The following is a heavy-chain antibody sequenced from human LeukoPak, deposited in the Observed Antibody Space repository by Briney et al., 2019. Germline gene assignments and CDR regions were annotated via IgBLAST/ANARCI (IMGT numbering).Heavy chain of an antibody. CDR3: AKERIAVAGSYFDY. V-gene: IGHV3-20*04. J-gene: IGHJ4*02. Sequence: GGSLRLSCAASGFTFDDYGMSWVRQAPGKGLEWVSGINWNGGSTGYADSVKGRFTISRDNAKNSLYLQMNSLRAEDTAVYYCAKERIAVAGSYFDYWGQGTLVTVSS. D-gene: IGHD6-19*01. CDR1: GFTFDDYG. CDR2: INWNGGST.